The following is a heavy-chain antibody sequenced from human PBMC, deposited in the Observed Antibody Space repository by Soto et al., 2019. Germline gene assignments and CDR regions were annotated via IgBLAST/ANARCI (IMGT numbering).Heavy chain of an antibody. D-gene: IGHD3-16*02. V-gene: IGHV3-30-3*01. Sequence: QVQLVESGGGVVQPGRSLRLSCAASGFTFSSYAMHWVRQAPGKGLEWVAVISYDGSNKYYADSVKGRFTISRDNYKNTLYLQMNSLRAEDTAVYYCARALRGGVIVPFDYWGQGTLVTVSS. J-gene: IGHJ4*02. CDR3: ARALRGGVIVPFDY. CDR2: ISYDGSNK. CDR1: GFTFSSYA.